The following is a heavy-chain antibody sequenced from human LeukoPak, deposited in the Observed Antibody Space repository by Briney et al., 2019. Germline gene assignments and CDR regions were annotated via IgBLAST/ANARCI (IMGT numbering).Heavy chain of an antibody. J-gene: IGHJ4*02. CDR2: ITSSSNYI. D-gene: IGHD6-19*01. CDR1: GFTFSTYT. CDR3: AAISIAVAVDFDY. Sequence: GGSLRLSCAASGFTFSTYTMNWVRQAPGKGLEWVSSITSSSNYIYYADSVKGRFTISRDNAKNSLYLQMNSLRAEDTAVYYCAAISIAVAVDFDYWGQGTLVTVSS. V-gene: IGHV3-21*01.